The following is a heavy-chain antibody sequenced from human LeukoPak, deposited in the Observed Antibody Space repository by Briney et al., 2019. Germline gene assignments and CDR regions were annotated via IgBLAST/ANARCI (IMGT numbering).Heavy chain of an antibody. CDR1: GFSFSSYW. CDR3: ASQPAVIDLDC. J-gene: IGHJ4*02. D-gene: IGHD2/OR15-2a*01. CDR2: INPDGGKK. V-gene: IGHV3-7*01. Sequence: PGGSLRLSCAASGFSFSSYWMTWVRQAPGKGLEWVANINPDGGKKTYVDSVKGRFTISRDNAKNSLYLQMSSLRVEETAVYYCASQPAVIDLDCWGQGTLVTVSS.